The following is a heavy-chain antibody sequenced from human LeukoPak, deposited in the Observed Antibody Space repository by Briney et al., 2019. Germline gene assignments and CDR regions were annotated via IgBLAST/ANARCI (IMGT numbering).Heavy chain of an antibody. CDR2: ISGSGGST. CDR1: GFTFSSYA. D-gene: IGHD3-22*01. V-gene: IGHV3-23*01. CDR3: AKDLKYYYDSSADY. J-gene: IGHJ4*02. Sequence: PGGSLRLSCAASGFTFSSYAMSWVRQAPGKGLEWVSAISGSGGSTYYADSVKGRFTISRDNSKNTLYLQMNSLRAEDTAVYYCAKDLKYYYDSSADYWGQGTLVTVSS.